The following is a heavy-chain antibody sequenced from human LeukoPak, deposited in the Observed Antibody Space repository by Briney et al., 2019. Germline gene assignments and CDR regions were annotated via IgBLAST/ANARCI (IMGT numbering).Heavy chain of an antibody. Sequence: SETLSLTYTVSGGSISSYYWSWIRQPPGKGLEWIGYIYYSGSTNYNPSLKRRVTISVDTSKNQFSLKLSSVTAADTAVYYCAREWQQLVYDYWGQGTLVTVSS. V-gene: IGHV4-59*01. CDR1: GGSISSYY. J-gene: IGHJ4*02. CDR3: AREWQQLVYDY. D-gene: IGHD6-13*01. CDR2: IYYSGST.